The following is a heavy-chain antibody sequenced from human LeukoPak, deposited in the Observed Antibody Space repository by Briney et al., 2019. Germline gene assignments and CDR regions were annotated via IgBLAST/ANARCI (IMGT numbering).Heavy chain of an antibody. J-gene: IGHJ4*02. CDR2: IYHGDSDT. D-gene: IGHD3-16*02. CDR3: ARSEELSLYYFDY. CDR1: GYSFTSYW. V-gene: IGHV5-51*01. Sequence: GESLKISCKGSGYSFTSYWIGWVRQMPGKGLEWMGIIYHGDSDTRYSPSFQGQVTISADKSISTAYLQWSSLKASDTAMYYCARSEELSLYYFDYWGQGTLVTVSS.